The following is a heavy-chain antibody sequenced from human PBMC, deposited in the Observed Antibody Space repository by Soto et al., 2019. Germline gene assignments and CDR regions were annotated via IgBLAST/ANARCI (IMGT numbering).Heavy chain of an antibody. V-gene: IGHV1-8*01. CDR2: MNPNSGNT. D-gene: IGHD3-22*01. Sequence: QVQLVQSGAEVKKPGASVKVSCKASGYTFTSYDINWVRQATGQGLEWMGWMNPNSGNTGYAQKFQGRVTRTRNTTISTGYMELSSLSTEDTAVYYCASVKKKVRVKDSWGQGTLVTVSS. CDR3: ASVKKKVRVKDS. J-gene: IGHJ4*02. CDR1: GYTFTSYD.